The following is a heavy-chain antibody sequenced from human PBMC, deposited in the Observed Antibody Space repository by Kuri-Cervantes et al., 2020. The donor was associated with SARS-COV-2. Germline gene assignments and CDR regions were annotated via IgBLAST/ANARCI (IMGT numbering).Heavy chain of an antibody. V-gene: IGHV3-30*03. CDR3: ARIFYGIAARLVAFDI. CDR2: ISYDGSNK. Sequence: GESLKISCAASGFTLSSSGMHWVRQAPGKGLEWVAVISYDGSNKYYADSVKGRFTISRDNSKNTLYLQMNSLRAEDTAVYYCARIFYGIAARLVAFDIWGQGKMVTVSS. CDR1: GFTLSSSG. D-gene: IGHD6-6*01. J-gene: IGHJ3*02.